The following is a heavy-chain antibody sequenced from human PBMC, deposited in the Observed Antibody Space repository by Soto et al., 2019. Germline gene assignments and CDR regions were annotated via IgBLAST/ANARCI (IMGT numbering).Heavy chain of an antibody. Sequence: QVTLKESGPTLVKPTQTLTLTCTVSGLSLRTTGVGVGWVRQPPGKALEWLAPLNWDDDKRYSPSLRSRLTIAKDISEKQVVLTMTNMDTVDTATYYCVQSRCGGDCLEIYSSHAYNGLDVWGQGTTVTVSS. CDR1: GLSLRTTGVG. CDR2: LNWDDDK. CDR3: VQSRCGGDCLEIYSSHAYNGLDV. V-gene: IGHV2-5*02. J-gene: IGHJ6*02. D-gene: IGHD2-21*02.